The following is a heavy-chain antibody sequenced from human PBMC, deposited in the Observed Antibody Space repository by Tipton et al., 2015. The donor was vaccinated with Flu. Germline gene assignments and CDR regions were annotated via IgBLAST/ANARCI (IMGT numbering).Heavy chain of an antibody. Sequence: QMQLVQSGAEVKKPGASVKVSCKASGYTFTSYYMHWVRQAPGQGLEWMGIINPSGGSTSYAQKFQGRVTMTRDTSTSTVYMELSSLRSEDTAVYYCARVGDRRGYSYGHSTKYYYYGMDVWGQGTTVTVSS. CDR2: INPSGGST. V-gene: IGHV1-46*01. D-gene: IGHD5-18*01. CDR3: ARVGDRRGYSYGHSTKYYYYGMDV. CDR1: GYTFTSYY. J-gene: IGHJ6*02.